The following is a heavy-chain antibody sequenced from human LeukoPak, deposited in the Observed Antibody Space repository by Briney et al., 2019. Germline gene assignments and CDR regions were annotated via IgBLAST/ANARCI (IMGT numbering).Heavy chain of an antibody. CDR2: ISAYNGNT. CDR3: ARDEIIVGATKGSDY. D-gene: IGHD1-26*01. V-gene: IGHV1-18*04. J-gene: IGHJ4*02. CDR1: GYTFTSYG. Sequence: ASVKVSCKASGYTFTSYGISWVRQAPGQGLEWMGWISAYNGNTNYAQKLQGRVTMTTDTSTSTAYMELRSLRSDDTAAYYCARDEIIVGATKGSDYWGQGTLVTVSS.